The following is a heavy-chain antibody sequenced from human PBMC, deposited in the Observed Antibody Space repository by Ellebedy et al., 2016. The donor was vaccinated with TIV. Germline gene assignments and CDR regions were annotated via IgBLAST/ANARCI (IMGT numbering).Heavy chain of an antibody. Sequence: AASVKVSCKASGYAFTSFGITWVRQAAGQGLEYVGWIHTYNGRTNYAQNLQGRVTMTTDSSANTAYMELRSLRFDDTAVYYCARDRSVGANLDCFDVWGQGTLVTVSS. CDR2: IHTYNGRT. CDR3: ARDRSVGANLDCFDV. CDR1: GYAFTSFG. V-gene: IGHV1-18*04. D-gene: IGHD3-9*01. J-gene: IGHJ3*01.